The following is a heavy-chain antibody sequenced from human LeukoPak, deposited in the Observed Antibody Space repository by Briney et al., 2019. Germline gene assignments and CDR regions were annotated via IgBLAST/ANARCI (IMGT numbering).Heavy chain of an antibody. V-gene: IGHV4-34*01. D-gene: IGHD2-21*02. CDR2: INHSGST. CDR3: ARSRSESYCGGDCHNYYYYYMDV. J-gene: IGHJ6*03. Sequence: SETLSLTCAVYIGSFSDFHWSWIRQPPGKGLEWIGEINHSGSTNYNPSLKSRVTISVDTSKNQFSLKLSSVTAADTAVYYCARSRSESYCGGDCHNYYYYYMDVWGKGTTVTVSS. CDR1: IGSFSDFH.